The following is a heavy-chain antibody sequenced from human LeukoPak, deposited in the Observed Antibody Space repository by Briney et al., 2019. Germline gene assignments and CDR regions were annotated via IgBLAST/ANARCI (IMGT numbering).Heavy chain of an antibody. D-gene: IGHD2-2*01. CDR2: IYYSGST. J-gene: IGHJ6*03. CDR3: ARTTEGYCSSASCFGFSYSYYMDV. CDR1: GGSISSYY. Sequence: PSETLSLTCTVSGGSISSYYWSWIRQPPGKGLEWIGYIYYSGSTNYNPSLKRRVTISVDTSKNQFSLKLSSVIAADTAVYYCARTTEGYCSSASCFGFSYSYYMDVWGKGTTVTISS. V-gene: IGHV4-59*01.